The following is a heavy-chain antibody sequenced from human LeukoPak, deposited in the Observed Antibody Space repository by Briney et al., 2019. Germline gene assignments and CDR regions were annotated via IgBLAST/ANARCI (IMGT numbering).Heavy chain of an antibody. D-gene: IGHD4-23*01. J-gene: IGHJ6*03. Sequence: PPQTLSLTCTVSGGSISSGSYYWSWIRQPAGKGLEWIGRIYTSGSTHYNPSLKSRVTISVDTSKNQFSLKLSSVTAADTAVYYCARVGGNPSAAKYYYYMDVWGKGTTVTVSS. V-gene: IGHV4-61*02. CDR1: GGSISSGSYY. CDR2: IYTSGST. CDR3: ARVGGNPSAAKYYYYMDV.